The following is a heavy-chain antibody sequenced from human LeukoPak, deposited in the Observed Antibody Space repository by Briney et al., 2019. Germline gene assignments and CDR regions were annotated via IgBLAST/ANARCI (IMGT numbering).Heavy chain of an antibody. Sequence: SVKVSCKASGGTFSSYAISWVRQAPGQGLEWMGRIIPIFGTANYAQKFQGRVTITTDESTTTAYMELSSLRSEDTAVYYCACDTYYYDSSGYHEDYWGQGTLVTVSS. V-gene: IGHV1-69*05. CDR2: IIPIFGTA. CDR1: GGTFSSYA. CDR3: ACDTYYYDSSGYHEDY. J-gene: IGHJ4*02. D-gene: IGHD3-22*01.